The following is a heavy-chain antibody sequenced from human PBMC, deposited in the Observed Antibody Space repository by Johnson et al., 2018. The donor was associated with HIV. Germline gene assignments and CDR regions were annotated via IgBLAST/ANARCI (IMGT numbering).Heavy chain of an antibody. CDR2: ISSNGGST. J-gene: IGHJ3*02. D-gene: IGHD2-15*01. CDR3: ARALGYCSGGSCPLDAFAI. CDR1: GFTFSSYA. V-gene: IGHV3-64*01. Sequence: VQLVESGGGLVKPGGSLRLSCAASGFTFSSYAMHWVRQAPGKGLEYVSAISSNGGSTYYANSVKGRFTISRDNSKNTLYLQMGSLRAEDMAVYYCARALGYCSGGSCPLDAFAIWGQGTMVTVSS.